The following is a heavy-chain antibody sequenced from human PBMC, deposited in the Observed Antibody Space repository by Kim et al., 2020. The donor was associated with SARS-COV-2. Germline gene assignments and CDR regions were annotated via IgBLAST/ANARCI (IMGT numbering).Heavy chain of an antibody. CDR3: ARDLEMATTNRGDGFDY. CDR2: IIPIFGTA. CDR1: GGTFSSYA. D-gene: IGHD5-12*01. Sequence: SVKVSCKASGGTFSSYAISWVRQAPGQGLEWMGGIIPIFGTANYAQKFQGRVTITADESTSTAYMELSSLRSEDTAVYYCARDLEMATTNRGDGFDYWGQGTLVTVSS. V-gene: IGHV1-69*13. J-gene: IGHJ4*02.